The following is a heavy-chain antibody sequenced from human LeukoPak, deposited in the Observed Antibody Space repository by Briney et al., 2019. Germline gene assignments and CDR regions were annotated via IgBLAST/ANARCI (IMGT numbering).Heavy chain of an antibody. Sequence: ASVKVSYKASGYTFTSYGISWVRQAPGQGLEWMGWISAYNGNTNYAQKLQGRVTITTDTSTSTAYMELRSLRSDDTAVYYCARINPRFRVGAVDYWGQGTLVTVSS. V-gene: IGHV1-18*01. D-gene: IGHD3-10*01. CDR1: GYTFTSYG. J-gene: IGHJ4*02. CDR2: ISAYNGNT. CDR3: ARINPRFRVGAVDY.